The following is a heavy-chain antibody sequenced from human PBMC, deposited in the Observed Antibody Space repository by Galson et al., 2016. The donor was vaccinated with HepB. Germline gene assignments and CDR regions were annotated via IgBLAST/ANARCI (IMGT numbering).Heavy chain of an antibody. CDR2: INSNSGGT. J-gene: IGHJ6*04. Sequence: SVKVSCKASGYSFTSYYIHWVRQAPGQGLEWMGWINSNSGGTKFAQKFQGRVTMTRDRSISTAYMDLSRLRSDDTAVYYCARVYGENLFEFFGMDVWGKGTTVIVSS. CDR1: GYSFTSYY. CDR3: ARVYGENLFEFFGMDV. V-gene: IGHV1-2*02. D-gene: IGHD4-17*01.